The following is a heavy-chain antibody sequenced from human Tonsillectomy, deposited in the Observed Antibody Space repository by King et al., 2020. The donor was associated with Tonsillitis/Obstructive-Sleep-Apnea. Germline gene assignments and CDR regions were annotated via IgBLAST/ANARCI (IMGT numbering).Heavy chain of an antibody. CDR3: ASSLGYCSSTSCDLMRHDAFDI. CDR1: GFTFSSYG. Sequence: VQLVESGGGVVQPGRSLRLSCAASGFTFSSYGMHWVRQAPGKGLEWVAVIWYDGSNKYYADSVKGRFTISRDNSKNTLYLQMNSLRAEDTAVYYCASSLGYCSSTSCDLMRHDAFDIWGQGTMVTVPS. J-gene: IGHJ3*02. D-gene: IGHD2-2*01. V-gene: IGHV3-33*01. CDR2: IWYDGSNK.